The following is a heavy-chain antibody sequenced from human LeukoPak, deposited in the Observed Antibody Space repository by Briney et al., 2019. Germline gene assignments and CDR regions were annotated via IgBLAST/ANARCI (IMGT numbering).Heavy chain of an antibody. D-gene: IGHD6-13*01. V-gene: IGHV4-34*01. CDR1: GGSFSGYY. Sequence: SETLSLTCAFYGGSFSGYYWSWIRQPPGKGLEWIGEINQSGSTNYHPSLKSRLTISVDTSKNQFSLKLSSVTAADTAVYYCARGGLKGYSSSWYAADYWGQGTLVTVSS. CDR3: ARGGLKGYSSSWYAADY. CDR2: INQSGST. J-gene: IGHJ4*02.